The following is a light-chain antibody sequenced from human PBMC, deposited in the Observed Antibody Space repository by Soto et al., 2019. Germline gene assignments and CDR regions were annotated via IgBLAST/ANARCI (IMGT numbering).Light chain of an antibody. CDR2: DAS. J-gene: IGKJ4*01. CDR1: QSVSSN. V-gene: IGKV3-15*01. Sequence: EIVITQSPATLSVSPGERATLSCRASQSVSSNLAWYQQKPGQAPRLLIYDASTRDTGIPARFSGSGSETEFTLTISSLQSEDFELYYCQQYNNWTLTFGGGTKVDIK. CDR3: QQYNNWTLT.